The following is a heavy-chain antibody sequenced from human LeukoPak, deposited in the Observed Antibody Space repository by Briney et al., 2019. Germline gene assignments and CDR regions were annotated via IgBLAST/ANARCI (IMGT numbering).Heavy chain of an antibody. V-gene: IGHV6-1*01. CDR3: ARSGAGPRIIMIH. J-gene: IGHJ3*01. Sequence: SQTLSLTCAISGDSVSSNSAAWNWIRQSPSRGLEWLGRTYYRSKWYNDYAVSVKSRITINPDTSKNQFSLKLSSVTAADTAVYYCARSGAGPRIIMIHWGQGTMVTVSS. CDR2: TYYRSKWYN. CDR1: GDSVSSNSAA. D-gene: IGHD3-10*01.